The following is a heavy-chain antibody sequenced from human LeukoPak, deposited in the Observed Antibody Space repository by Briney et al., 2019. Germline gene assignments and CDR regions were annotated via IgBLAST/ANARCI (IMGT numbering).Heavy chain of an antibody. V-gene: IGHV4-34*01. J-gene: IGHJ4*02. D-gene: IGHD3-22*01. Sequence: KPSETLSLTCAVYGGSFSAFHWNWIRQSPAKGLEWLGEMKQSGTPRYNPSLQSRVTISVDKSKNQFSLKLSSVTATDTAVYYCASPVAIEYYYETTDSYEGDYWGQGTLVTVSS. CDR2: MKQSGTP. CDR3: ASPVAIEYYYETTDSYEGDY. CDR1: GGSFSAFH.